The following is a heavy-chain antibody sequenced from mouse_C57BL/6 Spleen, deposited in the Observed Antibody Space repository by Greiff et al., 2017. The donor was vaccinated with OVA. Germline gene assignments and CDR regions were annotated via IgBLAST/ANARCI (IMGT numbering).Heavy chain of an antibody. CDR2: IDPENGDT. D-gene: IGHD1-1*01. V-gene: IGHV14-4*01. J-gene: IGHJ3*01. CDR1: GFNIKDDY. CDR3: TPLITTVERFAY. Sequence: VQLQQSGAELVRPGASVKLSCTASGFNIKDDYMHWVKQRPEQGLEWIGWIDPENGDTEYASMFQGKATITADTSSNTAYLQLSSLTSEDTAVYYCTPLITTVERFAYWGQGTLVTVSA.